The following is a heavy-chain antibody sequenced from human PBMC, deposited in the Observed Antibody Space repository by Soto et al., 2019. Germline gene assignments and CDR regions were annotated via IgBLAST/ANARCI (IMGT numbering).Heavy chain of an antibody. D-gene: IGHD5-12*01. CDR1: GFTFSNYA. CDR3: AKRIVATTLYYYMDV. V-gene: IGHV3-23*01. J-gene: IGHJ6*03. CDR2: ISGSGGST. Sequence: GGSLRLSCAASGFTFSNYAMSWVRQAPGKGLEWVSVISGSGGSTYYADSVKGRFTISRANSENTLYLQMNSLRAEDTAVYYCAKRIVATTLYYYMDVWGKGTTVTVSS.